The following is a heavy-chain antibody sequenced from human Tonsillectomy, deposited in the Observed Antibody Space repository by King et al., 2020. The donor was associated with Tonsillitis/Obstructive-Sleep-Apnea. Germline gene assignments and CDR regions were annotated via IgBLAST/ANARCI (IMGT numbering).Heavy chain of an antibody. CDR3: ARAGVVEQVSYPPDY. D-gene: IGHD2-15*01. J-gene: IGHJ4*02. CDR1: GYSFTNYW. V-gene: IGHV5-51*01. CDR2: IYPGDSDI. Sequence: QLVQSGAEVKKPGESLKISCKGSGYSFTNYWIGWVRQIPGKGLEWMGIIYPGDSDIRYSPSFQGQVNISGDKSISTAYLQWSSRKASDTAMYYCARAGVVEQVSYPPDYGGQGTLVTVPS.